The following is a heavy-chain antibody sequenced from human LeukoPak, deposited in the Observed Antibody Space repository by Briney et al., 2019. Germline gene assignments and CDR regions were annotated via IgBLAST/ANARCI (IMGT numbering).Heavy chain of an antibody. V-gene: IGHV3-15*01. D-gene: IGHD6-19*01. CDR1: GFTFSNAW. CDR3: TTDANAPGIAVGIDY. CDR2: IKSKTDGGTT. Sequence: GGSLRLSCAASGFTFSNAWMSWVRQAPGKGLEWVGRIKSKTDGGTTDYAAPVKGRFTISRDDSKNTLYPQMNSLKTEDTAVYYCTTDANAPGIAVGIDYWGQGTLVTVSS. J-gene: IGHJ4*02.